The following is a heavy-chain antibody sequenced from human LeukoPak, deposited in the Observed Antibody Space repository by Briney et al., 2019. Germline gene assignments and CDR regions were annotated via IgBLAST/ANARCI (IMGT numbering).Heavy chain of an antibody. Sequence: ASVKVSCKVSGYTLTELSMHWVRQAPGKGLEWMGGFDPEDGETIYAQKFQGRVTMTEDTSTDTAYMELSSLRSEDTAVYYCATGGGYCSGGSCYSANWFDPWGQGTLVTVSS. CDR3: ATGGGYCSGGSCYSANWFDP. CDR2: FDPEDGET. D-gene: IGHD2-15*01. J-gene: IGHJ5*02. CDR1: GYTLTELS. V-gene: IGHV1-24*01.